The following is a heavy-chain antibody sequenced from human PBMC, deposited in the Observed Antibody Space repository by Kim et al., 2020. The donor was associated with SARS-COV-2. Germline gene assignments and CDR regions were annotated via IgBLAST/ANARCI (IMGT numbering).Heavy chain of an antibody. CDR3: ARWGSSGWYYFDY. D-gene: IGHD6-19*01. J-gene: IGHJ4*02. Sequence: GGSLRLSCAASGFTFSSYGMHWVRQAPGKGLEWVAVIWYDGSNKYYADSVKGRFTISRDNSKNTLYLQMNSLRAEDTAVYYCARWGSSGWYYFDYWGQGTLVTVSS. CDR2: IWYDGSNK. V-gene: IGHV3-33*01. CDR1: GFTFSSYG.